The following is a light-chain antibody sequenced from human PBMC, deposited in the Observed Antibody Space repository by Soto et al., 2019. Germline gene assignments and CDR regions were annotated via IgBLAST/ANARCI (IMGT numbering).Light chain of an antibody. CDR3: SSYTTSNTYV. CDR2: EVS. Sequence: ALTQPPSVSGSPGQSVAISCTGTSSDVGSYNRVSWYQQPPGTAPKLMIYEVSNRPSGVPDRFSGSKSGNTASLTISGLQAEDEADYYCSSYTTSNTYVFGTGTKLTVL. CDR1: SSDVGSYNR. V-gene: IGLV2-18*02. J-gene: IGLJ1*01.